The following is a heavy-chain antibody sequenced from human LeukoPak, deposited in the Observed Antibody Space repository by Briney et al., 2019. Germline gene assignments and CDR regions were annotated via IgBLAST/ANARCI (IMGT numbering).Heavy chain of an antibody. Sequence: SETLSLTCTVSGGSISSGSYYWSWIRQPAGKGLEWIGRIYTSGSTNYNPSLKSRVTISVDTSKNQSSLKLSSVTAADTAVYYCASMVRGVIITDYYYYYMDVWGKGTTVTVSS. CDR1: GGSISSGSYY. CDR2: IYTSGST. CDR3: ASMVRGVIITDYYYYYMDV. J-gene: IGHJ6*03. D-gene: IGHD3-10*01. V-gene: IGHV4-61*02.